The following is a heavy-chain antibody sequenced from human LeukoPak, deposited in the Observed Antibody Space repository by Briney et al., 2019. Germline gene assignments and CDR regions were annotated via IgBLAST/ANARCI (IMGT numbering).Heavy chain of an antibody. CDR3: AKDRGGLDSSGYDS. J-gene: IGHJ4*02. Sequence: PGGSLRLSCAASGFTFSSYGMHWVRQARGKGLEWVAFIRYDGSNKYYADSVKGRFTISRDNSKNTLYLQMNSLRAEDTAVYYCAKDRGGLDSSGYDSWGQGTLVTVSS. D-gene: IGHD5-12*01. V-gene: IGHV3-30*02. CDR2: IRYDGSNK. CDR1: GFTFSSYG.